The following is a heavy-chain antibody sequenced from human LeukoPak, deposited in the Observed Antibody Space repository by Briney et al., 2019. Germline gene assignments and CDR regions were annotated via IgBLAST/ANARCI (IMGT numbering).Heavy chain of an antibody. CDR3: ATRGYYYNSSYYYYFDY. D-gene: IGHD3-22*01. CDR1: GGSISRYY. CDR2: IYNSGST. J-gene: IGHJ4*02. Sequence: SDTLSLTCTVSGGSISRYYWSWIRQPPRKGLEWIGDIYNSGSTNYNPSLKSRVTISVDTSNNQFSLKLSSVTAADTAVYYCATRGYYYNSSYYYYFDYWAPGTLVTVSS. V-gene: IGHV4-59*08.